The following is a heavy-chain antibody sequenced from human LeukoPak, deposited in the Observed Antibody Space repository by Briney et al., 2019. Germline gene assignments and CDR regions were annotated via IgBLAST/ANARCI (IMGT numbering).Heavy chain of an antibody. V-gene: IGHV1-2*02. D-gene: IGHD5-12*01. CDR1: GYTFTGYY. CDR3: AREGDPESGYGSFGFDY. Sequence: GASVKVSCKASGYTFTGYYMHWVRQAPGQGLEWMGWINPNSGGTNYAQKFQGRVTMTRDTSISTAYMELSRLRSEDTAVYYCAREGDPESGYGSFGFDYWGQGTLVTVSS. CDR2: INPNSGGT. J-gene: IGHJ4*02.